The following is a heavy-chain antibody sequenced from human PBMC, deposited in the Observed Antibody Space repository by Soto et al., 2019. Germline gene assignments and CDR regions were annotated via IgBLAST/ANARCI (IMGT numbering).Heavy chain of an antibody. CDR2: IYYSGST. CDR1: GGSISSSSYY. D-gene: IGHD3-10*01. CDR3: ARQITALHYFDG. Sequence: SETLSLTCTVSGGSISSSSYYWGWIRQPPGKGLEWIGSIYYSGSTYYNPSLKSRVTISVDTSKNQFSLKLSSVTAADTAVYDCARQITALHYFDGWGQGTLVTVSS. J-gene: IGHJ4*02. V-gene: IGHV4-39*01.